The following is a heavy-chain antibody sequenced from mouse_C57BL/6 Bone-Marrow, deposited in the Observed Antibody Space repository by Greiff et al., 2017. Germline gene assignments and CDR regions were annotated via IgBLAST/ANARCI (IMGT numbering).Heavy chain of an antibody. CDR2: IDPENGDT. D-gene: IGHD2-3*01. CDR1: GFNIKDDY. V-gene: IGHV14-4*01. J-gene: IGHJ3*01. Sequence: EVQLQQSGAELVRPGASVKLSCTASGFNIKDDYMHWVKQRPEQGLEWIGWIDPENGDTEYASKFQGKATITADTSSNTAYLQLSSLTSEDTAVYYCTTVDCYYVAWFAYWGQGTLVTVSA. CDR3: TTVDCYYVAWFAY.